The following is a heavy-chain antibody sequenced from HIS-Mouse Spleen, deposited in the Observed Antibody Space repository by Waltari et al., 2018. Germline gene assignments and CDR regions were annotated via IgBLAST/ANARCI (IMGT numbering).Heavy chain of an antibody. Sequence: QLQLQESGPGLVKPSETLSLTCTVSGGSISSSSYYWGWIRQPPGKGREWIGSIDYSGRTYYNPSLKSGVTRSVDTSKNQFSLKLSSVTAADTAVYYCARDRRYDFWSGYNWFDPWGQGTLVTVSS. D-gene: IGHD3-3*01. CDR1: GGSISSSSYY. J-gene: IGHJ5*02. CDR3: ARDRRYDFWSGYNWFDP. CDR2: IDYSGRT. V-gene: IGHV4-39*07.